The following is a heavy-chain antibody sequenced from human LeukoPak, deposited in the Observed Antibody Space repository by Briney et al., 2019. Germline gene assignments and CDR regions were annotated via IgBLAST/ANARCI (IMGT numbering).Heavy chain of an antibody. CDR3: ARGHCSSTSCSRNWFDP. V-gene: IGHV4-59*11. CDR2: IYYSGST. D-gene: IGHD2-2*01. J-gene: IGHJ5*02. CDR1: GVSISSHY. Sequence: SETLSLTCTVSGVSISSHYWSWIRQPPGKGLEWIGYIYYSGSTNYNPSLKSQVTISVGTSKNQFSLKLSSETAADTAVYYCARGHCSSTSCSRNWFDPWGQGTLVTVSS.